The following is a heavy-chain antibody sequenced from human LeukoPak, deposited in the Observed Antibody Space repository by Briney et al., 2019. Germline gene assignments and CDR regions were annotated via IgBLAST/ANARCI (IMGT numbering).Heavy chain of an antibody. Sequence: GASVKVSCKASGGTFSSYTISWVRQAPGQGLEWMGRIIPILGIANYAQKFQGRVTITADKSTSTAYMELSSLRSEDTAVYYCARYCSGGSCNDGFDYWGQGTLVTVSS. CDR2: IIPILGIA. V-gene: IGHV1-69*02. CDR3: ARYCSGGSCNDGFDY. D-gene: IGHD2-15*01. J-gene: IGHJ4*02. CDR1: GGTFSSYT.